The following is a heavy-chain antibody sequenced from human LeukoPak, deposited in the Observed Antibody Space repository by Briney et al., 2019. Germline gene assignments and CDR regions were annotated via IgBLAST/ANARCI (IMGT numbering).Heavy chain of an antibody. Sequence: GGSLRLSCATSGFTFSGSAIHWVRQASGKGLEWVGRIRSKANSYATTDAASVKGRFTISRDDSKNTAYLQMNSLRVEDTAVYYCARHWTGTKSFDYWGQGTLVTVSS. J-gene: IGHJ4*02. CDR2: IRSKANSYAT. CDR3: ARHWTGTKSFDY. CDR1: GFTFSGSA. D-gene: IGHD1-14*01. V-gene: IGHV3-73*01.